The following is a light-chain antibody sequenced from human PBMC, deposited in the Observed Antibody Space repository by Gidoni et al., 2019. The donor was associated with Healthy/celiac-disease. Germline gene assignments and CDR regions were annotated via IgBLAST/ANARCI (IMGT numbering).Light chain of an antibody. V-gene: IGKV3-11*01. CDR1: QSVSSY. J-gene: IGKJ1*01. CDR2: DAS. Sequence: EIVLTQSTDTLSLSPGERATLPCSASQSVSSYLAWYQQKPGQAPRLLIYDASNRATGIPARFSGSGSGTDFTLTISSLEPEDFAVYYCQQRSNWPPTWTFGQGTKVEIK. CDR3: QQRSNWPPTWT.